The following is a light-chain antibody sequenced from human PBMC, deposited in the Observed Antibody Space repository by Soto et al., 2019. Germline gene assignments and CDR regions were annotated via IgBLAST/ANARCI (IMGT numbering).Light chain of an antibody. CDR3: QQSYNTSRT. V-gene: IGKV1-39*01. J-gene: IGKJ1*01. Sequence: DIQMTQSPPSLSATVGDRVTITCRASQSISSYLNWYQQKPGKAPKVLIYSASNLESGVPSRFSGSGSGTDFTLTISSLQPEDFATYYCQQSYNTSRTFGQGTKVEIK. CDR1: QSISSY. CDR2: SAS.